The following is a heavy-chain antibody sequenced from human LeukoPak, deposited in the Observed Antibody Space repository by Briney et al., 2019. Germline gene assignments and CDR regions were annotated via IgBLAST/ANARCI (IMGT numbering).Heavy chain of an antibody. CDR2: ISYDGSNK. V-gene: IGHV3-30*18. CDR3: AKGEYYYDSSGYDRVDY. CDR1: GFIFSTYG. D-gene: IGHD3-22*01. Sequence: PGGSLRLSCAASGFIFSTYGMHWVRQAPGKGLEWVAVISYDGSNKYYADSVKGRFTISRDNSKNTLYLQMNSLRAEDTAVYYCAKGEYYYDSSGYDRVDYWGQGTLVTVSS. J-gene: IGHJ4*02.